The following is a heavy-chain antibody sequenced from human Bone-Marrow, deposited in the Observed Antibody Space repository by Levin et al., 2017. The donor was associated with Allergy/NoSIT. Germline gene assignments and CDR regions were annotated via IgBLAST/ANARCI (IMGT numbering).Heavy chain of an antibody. CDR2: VSGSGSST. D-gene: IGHD7-27*01. Sequence: SCAASGFTFSTYAMSWVRQPPGKGLEWVSGVSGSGSSTYYADSVKGRFTIYRDNSKNTLYLQMNSLRAEDTAVYYCAKENWGNAFDIWGQGTMVTISS. V-gene: IGHV3-23*01. J-gene: IGHJ3*02. CDR3: AKENWGNAFDI. CDR1: GFTFSTYA.